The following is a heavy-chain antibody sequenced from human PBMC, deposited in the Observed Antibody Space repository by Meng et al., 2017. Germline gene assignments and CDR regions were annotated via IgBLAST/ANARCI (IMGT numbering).Heavy chain of an antibody. CDR2: ISAYNGNT. J-gene: IGHJ5*02. CDR1: GYTVTSYG. V-gene: IGHV1-18*01. CDR3: ASSSSGSYYWWFDP. D-gene: IGHD1-26*01. Sequence: VQLVSCEQGGKKPGASWKVSCKASGYTVTSYGISWVRQAPGQGLEWMGWISAYNGNTNYAQKLQGRVTMTTDTSTSTAYMELRSLRSDDTAVYYCASSSSGSYYWWFDPWGQGTLVTVSS.